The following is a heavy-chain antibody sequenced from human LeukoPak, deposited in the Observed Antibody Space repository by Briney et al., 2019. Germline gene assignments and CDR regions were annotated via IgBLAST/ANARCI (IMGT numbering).Heavy chain of an antibody. J-gene: IGHJ4*02. D-gene: IGHD6-13*01. CDR2: TYYRSKWYN. V-gene: IGHV6-1*01. CDR3: ARAMRKAAAGTFYFDY. CDR1: GDSVSSNSGT. Sequence: SQTLSLTCAISGDSVSSNSGTWNWIRLSPSRGLEWLGRTYYRSKWYNDYAVSVKSRITINPDTSKNQFSLQLNSVTPEDTAVYYCARAMRKAAAGTFYFDYWGQGTLVTVSS.